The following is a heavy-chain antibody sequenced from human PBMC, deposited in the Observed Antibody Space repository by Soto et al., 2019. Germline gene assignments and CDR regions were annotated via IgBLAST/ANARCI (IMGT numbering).Heavy chain of an antibody. Sequence: SETLSLTCAVYGGSFSGYYWSWIRQPPGKGLVWIGEINHSGSTNYNPSLKSRVTISVDTSKNQFSLKLSSVTAADTAVYYCARGAAVRRLSYYYYMEVWGKGTTVTVSS. D-gene: IGHD6-13*01. CDR1: GGSFSGYY. V-gene: IGHV4-34*01. J-gene: IGHJ6*03. CDR3: ARGAAVRRLSYYYYMEV. CDR2: INHSGST.